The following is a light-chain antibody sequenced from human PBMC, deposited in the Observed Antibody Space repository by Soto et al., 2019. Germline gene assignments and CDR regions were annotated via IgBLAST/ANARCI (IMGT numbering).Light chain of an antibody. Sequence: EIVMTQSPATLSVSPGERATLSCRASQSVNIYLAWYQQKPGQAPRLLIFGASSRATGIPARFSGSGSGTDFTLTISSLEPEDFAVYYCQQRSNWPLTFGPGTKVDIK. CDR1: QSVNIY. CDR2: GAS. V-gene: IGKV3-11*01. CDR3: QQRSNWPLT. J-gene: IGKJ3*01.